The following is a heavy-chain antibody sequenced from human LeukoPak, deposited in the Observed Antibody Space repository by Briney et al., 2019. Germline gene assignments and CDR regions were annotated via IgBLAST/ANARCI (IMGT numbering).Heavy chain of an antibody. V-gene: IGHV3-7*01. CDR2: MNQDGSEK. J-gene: IGHJ6*02. CDR1: GFTFSDSW. CDR3: ATYTHWVAGDV. D-gene: IGHD3-16*01. Sequence: GALRLSCAASGFTFSDSWMSWVRQAPGKGLEWVANMNQDGSEKDYVDSVKGRFTISRDNARNSLYLQMGSLRAEDTAVYYCATYTHWVAGDVWGQGTTVTVSS.